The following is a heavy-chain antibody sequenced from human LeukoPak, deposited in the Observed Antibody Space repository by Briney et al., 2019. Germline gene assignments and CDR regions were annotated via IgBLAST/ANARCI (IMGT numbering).Heavy chain of an antibody. CDR2: INPNSGGT. V-gene: IGHV1-2*02. Sequence: ASVKVSCKASGYTFTSYYMHWVRQAPGQGLEWMGWINPNSGGTNYAQKFQGRVTITADKSTSTAYMELSSLRSEDTAVYYCARDSTTVHYYYGMDVWGQGTTVTVSS. CDR1: GYTFTSYY. D-gene: IGHD4-11*01. J-gene: IGHJ6*02. CDR3: ARDSTTVHYYYGMDV.